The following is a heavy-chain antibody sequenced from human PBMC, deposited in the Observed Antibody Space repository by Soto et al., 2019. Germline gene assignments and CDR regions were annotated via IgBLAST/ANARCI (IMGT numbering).Heavy chain of an antibody. CDR2: ISYDGSNK. CDR3: ARDELDPGYSYGSFDY. V-gene: IGHV3-30-3*01. J-gene: IGHJ4*02. D-gene: IGHD5-18*01. CDR1: GFTFSSYA. Sequence: GGSLRLSCAASGFTFSSYAMHWVRQAPGKGLEWVAVISYDGSNKYYADSVKGRFTISRDNSKNTLYLQMNSLRAEDTAVYYCARDELDPGYSYGSFDYWGQGTLVTVSS.